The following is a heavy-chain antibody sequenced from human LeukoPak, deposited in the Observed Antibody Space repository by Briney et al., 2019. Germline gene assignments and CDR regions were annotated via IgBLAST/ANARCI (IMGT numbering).Heavy chain of an antibody. D-gene: IGHD2-8*01. CDR3: GILTLSPG. V-gene: IGHV3-74*01. Sequence: GGSLRLSCAASGIALSNYWIHWVRQAPGKGLVWVSRVSYDGHNTNYADSVKGRFTISRDNAKNTLYLQMNRLRVEDTAVYYCGILTLSPGWGQGTLVTVPS. CDR1: GIALSNYW. CDR2: VSYDGHNT. J-gene: IGHJ4*02.